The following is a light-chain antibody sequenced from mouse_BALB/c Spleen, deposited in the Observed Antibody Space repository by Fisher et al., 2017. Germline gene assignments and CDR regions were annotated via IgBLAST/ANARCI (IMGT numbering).Light chain of an antibody. CDR1: SSVSY. V-gene: IGKV4-57*01. CDR3: HQWSSYPFT. J-gene: IGKJ4*01. CDR2: STS. Sequence: IVLTQTTAIMSASPGEKVTITCSASSSVSYMHWYQQKSGTSPKLLIYSTSNLASGVPARFSGSGSGTSYSLTISSMEAEDAASYFCHQWSSYPFTFGSGTKLEIK.